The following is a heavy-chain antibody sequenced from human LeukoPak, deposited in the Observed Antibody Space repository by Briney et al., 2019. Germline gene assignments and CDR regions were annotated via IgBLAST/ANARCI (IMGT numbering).Heavy chain of an antibody. CDR3: GKQLIYYYYGMDV. Sequence: ASVKVSCKASGYTFTGYYMHWVRQAPGPGLEWMGWINPNSGGTNYAQKFQGRVTMTRDTSISTAYMELSRLRSDDTAVYYCGKQLIYYYYGMDVWGQGTTVTVSS. D-gene: IGHD6-13*01. CDR1: GYTFTGYY. J-gene: IGHJ6*02. V-gene: IGHV1-2*02. CDR2: INPNSGGT.